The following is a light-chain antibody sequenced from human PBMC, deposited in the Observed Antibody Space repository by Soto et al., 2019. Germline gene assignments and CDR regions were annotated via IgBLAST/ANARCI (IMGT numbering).Light chain of an antibody. J-gene: IGLJ1*01. Sequence: QSVLTQPPSMSGAPGQRVTISCTGSSSNIGAGYDVHWYQQLPGTAPKLLIYANSNRPSGVPDRFSGSKSGTSASLAITGLQAEDEADYYCQSYDSSLSGSYVFGTGTKVTVL. CDR3: QSYDSSLSGSYV. CDR2: ANS. CDR1: SSNIGAGYD. V-gene: IGLV1-40*01.